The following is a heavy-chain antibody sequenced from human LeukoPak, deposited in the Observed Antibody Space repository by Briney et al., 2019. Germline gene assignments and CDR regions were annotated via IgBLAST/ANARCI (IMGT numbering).Heavy chain of an antibody. V-gene: IGHV1-69*13. Sequence: GASVKFSCKASGGTFSSYAISWVRQAPGQGLEWMGGIIPIFGTANYAQKFQGRVTITADESTSTAYMELSSLRSEDTAVYYCAKVGRYYYDSSGYRPLDYWGQGTLVTVSS. CDR1: GGTFSSYA. D-gene: IGHD3-22*01. J-gene: IGHJ4*02. CDR2: IIPIFGTA. CDR3: AKVGRYYYDSSGYRPLDY.